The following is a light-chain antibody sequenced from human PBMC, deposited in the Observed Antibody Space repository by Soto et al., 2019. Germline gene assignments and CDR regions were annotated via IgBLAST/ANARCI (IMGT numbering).Light chain of an antibody. V-gene: IGLV1-40*01. CDR2: ANF. CDR3: QSHDNSLSGYV. CDR1: SSNIGAGYD. J-gene: IGLJ1*01. Sequence: QSVLTQPPSVSGAPGQRVTISCTGSSSNIGAGYDVHWYQQLPGTAPKPLIYANFNRPSGVPDRFSGSKSGTSASLAITGLQAEDEADYYCQSHDNSLSGYVFGPGTKLTVL.